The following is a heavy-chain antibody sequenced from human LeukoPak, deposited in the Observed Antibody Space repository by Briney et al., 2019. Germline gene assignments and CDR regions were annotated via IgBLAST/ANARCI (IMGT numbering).Heavy chain of an antibody. V-gene: IGHV3-7*04. J-gene: IGHJ4*02. Sequence: QPGGSLRLSCAASGFTFSSYWMTWVRQAPGKGLAWVSNIDHDGNGKYYVDSVRGRFTISRDNAKNSLYLQMNSLRAEDKAVYYCARGVACSGDYWGQGTLVTASS. CDR3: ARGVACSGDY. CDR1: GFTFSSYW. CDR2: IDHDGNGK. D-gene: IGHD3-10*01.